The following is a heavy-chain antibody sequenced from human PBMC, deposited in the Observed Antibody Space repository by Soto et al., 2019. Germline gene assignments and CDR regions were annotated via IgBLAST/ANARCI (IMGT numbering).Heavy chain of an antibody. J-gene: IGHJ5*02. V-gene: IGHV1-8*01. Sequence: GASVKVSCKASGYTFTSYDINWVRQATGQGLEWMGWMNPNSGNTGYAQKFQGRVTMTRNTSISTAYMELSSLRSEDTAVYYCAKSYDILTGYSPNWFDPWGQGTLVTVSS. CDR2: MNPNSGNT. D-gene: IGHD3-9*01. CDR3: AKSYDILTGYSPNWFDP. CDR1: GYTFTSYD.